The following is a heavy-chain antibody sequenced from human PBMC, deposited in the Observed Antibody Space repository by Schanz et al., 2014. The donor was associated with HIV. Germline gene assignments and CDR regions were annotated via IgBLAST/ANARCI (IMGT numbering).Heavy chain of an antibody. CDR2: ISYDGTNK. Sequence: QMQLVESGGAVVRPGGSLRLSCAASGFTFRSYGMHWVRQAPGKGLEWVAVISYDGTNKYYADSVRGRFTISRDNSKNTLYVQMNSLRAEDTAVYYCASTVYPYSSSSDYYYGMDVWGQGTTVTVSS. CDR1: GFTFRSYG. D-gene: IGHD6-6*01. V-gene: IGHV3-30*03. CDR3: ASTVYPYSSSSDYYYGMDV. J-gene: IGHJ6*02.